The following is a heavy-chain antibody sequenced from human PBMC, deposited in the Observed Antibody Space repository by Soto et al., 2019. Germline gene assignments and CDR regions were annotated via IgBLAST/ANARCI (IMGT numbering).Heavy chain of an antibody. CDR3: ARLGDYFDY. Sequence: PGEPLKISCKGSGYSLTSYGISWVGQMPGKGLEWMGRIDPSVSYTNYSPSFQGHVTISADKSISTAYLQWRSLKASDTAMYYCARLGDYFDYWGQGTLGTVSS. CDR1: GYSLTSYG. J-gene: IGHJ4*02. D-gene: IGHD3-10*01. V-gene: IGHV5-10-1*01. CDR2: IDPSVSYT.